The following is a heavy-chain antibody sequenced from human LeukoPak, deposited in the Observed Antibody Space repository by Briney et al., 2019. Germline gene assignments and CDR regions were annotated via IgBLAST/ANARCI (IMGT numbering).Heavy chain of an antibody. CDR3: ARKGDRGSAGFFDY. Sequence: KPSETLSLTCTVSGRPISSYYWSWIRHPPGKGLEWIGHIYHSGSTNYSPSLTSRVTMSVDRSKNQFSLKLSSVTAADTALYYCARKGDRGSAGFFDYWGQGTLVTVSS. V-gene: IGHV4-59*01. CDR2: IYHSGST. CDR1: GRPISSYY. J-gene: IGHJ4*02. D-gene: IGHD1-26*01.